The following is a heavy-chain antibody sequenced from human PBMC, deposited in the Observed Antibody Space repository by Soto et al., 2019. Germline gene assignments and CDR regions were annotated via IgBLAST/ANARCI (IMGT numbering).Heavy chain of an antibody. Sequence: VPSKASGYTFSIYSMHWVQPDTTHGLDWMGIINPSGGSTSYAQKFQGRVTMTRDTSTSTVYMELSSLRSEDTAVYYCASIVVVPAAIFDYYYGMDVWGQGTSVTVSS. CDR2: INPSGGST. CDR3: ASIVVVPAAIFDYYYGMDV. CDR1: GYTFSIYS. J-gene: IGHJ6*02. D-gene: IGHD2-2*02. V-gene: IGHV1-46*01.